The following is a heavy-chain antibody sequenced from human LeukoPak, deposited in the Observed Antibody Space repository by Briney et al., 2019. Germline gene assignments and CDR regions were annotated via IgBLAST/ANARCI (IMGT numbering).Heavy chain of an antibody. CDR1: GFTFSSYA. CDR3: AKNMGSGWSYDY. J-gene: IGHJ4*02. Sequence: GGSLRVSCAASGFTFSSYAMSWVRQAPGKGLEWVSAISGSGGSTYYADSVKGRFTISRDNSKNTLYLQMNSLRAEDTAVYYCAKNMGSGWSYDYWGQGTLVTVSS. D-gene: IGHD6-19*01. CDR2: ISGSGGST. V-gene: IGHV3-23*01.